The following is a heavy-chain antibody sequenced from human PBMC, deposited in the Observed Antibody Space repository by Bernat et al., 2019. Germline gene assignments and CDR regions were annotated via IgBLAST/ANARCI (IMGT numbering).Heavy chain of an antibody. CDR1: GFTFSSYG. Sequence: QVQLVESGGGVVQPGRSLRLSCAASGFTFSSYGMHWVRQAPGKGLEWVAGIWYDGSNKYYADSVKGRFTISRDNSKNTLYLQMNSLRAEDTAVYYCARGPGYSGYDTSYYYYYGMDVWGQGTTVTVSS. J-gene: IGHJ6*02. V-gene: IGHV3-33*01. CDR2: IWYDGSNK. D-gene: IGHD5-12*01. CDR3: ARGPGYSGYDTSYYYYYGMDV.